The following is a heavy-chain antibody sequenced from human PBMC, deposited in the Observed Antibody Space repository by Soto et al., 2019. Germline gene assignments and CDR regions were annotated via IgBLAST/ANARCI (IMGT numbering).Heavy chain of an antibody. CDR1: GSTFRTYA. V-gene: IGHV3-23*01. Sequence: GSLRLSCAASGSTFRTYAMGWVRQAPGKGLEWVSVMSNSGDETYYADSVKGRFTISRDNFQNTLYLQLSSLRAEDTAVYYCGTSEEMAAIILNWGQGSLVTVSS. J-gene: IGHJ4*02. D-gene: IGHD5-12*01. CDR2: MSNSGDET. CDR3: GTSEEMAAIILN.